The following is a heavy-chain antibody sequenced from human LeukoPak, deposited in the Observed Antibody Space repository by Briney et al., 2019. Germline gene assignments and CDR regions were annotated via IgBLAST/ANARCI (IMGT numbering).Heavy chain of an antibody. CDR3: AKSPPRYSSGWYEKCEKVSYYFDS. V-gene: IGHV3-53*01. J-gene: IGHJ4*02. D-gene: IGHD6-19*01. CDR1: GGPLSSYY. CDR2: IYSGGST. Sequence: ETLSLTCTVSGGPLSSYYWSWVRQAPGRGLEWGSVIYSGGSTYYADSVKGRFTISRDNSKNTLYLQMNSLRAEDTAVYYCAKSPPRYSSGWYEKCEKVSYYFDSWGQGALVTVSS.